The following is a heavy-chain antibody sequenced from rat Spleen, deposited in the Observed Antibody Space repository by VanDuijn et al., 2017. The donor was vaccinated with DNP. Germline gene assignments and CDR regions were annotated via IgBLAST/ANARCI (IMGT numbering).Heavy chain of an antibody. CDR1: GFTFNNYG. J-gene: IGHJ1*01. CDR2: ISPSGGST. Sequence: EVQLVESGGGLVQPGRSLKLSCAASGFTFNNYGMAWVRQAPKKGLEWVAYISPSGGSTYYRDSVKGRFTISRENAKSTLYLQMNSLRSEDMATYYCARGSTSIYWYFDFWGPGTMVTVSS. D-gene: IGHD3-1*01. CDR3: ARGSTSIYWYFDF. V-gene: IGHV5-19*01.